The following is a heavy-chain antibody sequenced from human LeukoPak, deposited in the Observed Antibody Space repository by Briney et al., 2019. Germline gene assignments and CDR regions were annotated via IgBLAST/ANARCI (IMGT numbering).Heavy chain of an antibody. V-gene: IGHV3-20*04. D-gene: IGHD6-6*01. Sequence: GGSLRLSCAASGFTFDDYGMSWVRQAPGKGLEWVSGINWNGGSTGYADSVKGRFTISRDNSKNTLYLQMNSLRAEDTAVYYCVQQLVYYYFDYWGQGTLVTVSS. CDR2: INWNGGST. J-gene: IGHJ4*02. CDR1: GFTFDDYG. CDR3: VQQLVYYYFDY.